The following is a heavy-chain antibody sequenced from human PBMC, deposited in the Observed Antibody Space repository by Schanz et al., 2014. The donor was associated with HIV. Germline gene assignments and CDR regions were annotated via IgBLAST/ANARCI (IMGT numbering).Heavy chain of an antibody. Sequence: VQLVESGGGLVQPGGSLRLSCAASGFTFTSYSMNWVRQAPGKGLEWVALVWYDGSNKYYVDSVKGRFTISRDNSKNTLHLQMNSLRAEDTAVYYCAKGGRDILSYYGMDVWGQGTTVTVSS. V-gene: IGHV3-33*06. CDR1: GFTFTSYS. CDR3: AKGGRDILSYYGMDV. D-gene: IGHD2-15*01. CDR2: VWYDGSNK. J-gene: IGHJ6*02.